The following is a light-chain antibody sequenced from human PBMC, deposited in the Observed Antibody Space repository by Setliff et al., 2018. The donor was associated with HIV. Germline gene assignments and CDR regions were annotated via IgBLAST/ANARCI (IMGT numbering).Light chain of an antibody. CDR1: SSDVGFYNR. J-gene: IGLJ1*01. Sequence: QSALTQPPSVSGSPGQSVTISCTGTSSDVGFYNRVSWYQQPPGTAPKLMISEVSNRPSGVPDRFSGSKSGNTASLTISGLRAEDEADYYCSSYTSNNLYVFGTGTKVTVL. V-gene: IGLV2-18*02. CDR2: EVS. CDR3: SSYTSNNLYV.